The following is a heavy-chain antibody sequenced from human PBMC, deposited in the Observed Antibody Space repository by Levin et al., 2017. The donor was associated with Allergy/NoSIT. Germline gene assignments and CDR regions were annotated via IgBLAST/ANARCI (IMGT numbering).Heavy chain of an antibody. J-gene: IGHJ4*02. V-gene: IGHV3-66*02. CDR2: IYSGGST. D-gene: IGHD3-10*01. CDR3: ARVGPFGEFSIDY. Sequence: GGSLRLSCAASGFTISSNYMSWVRQAPGKGLEWVSVIYSGGSTYYADSVKGRFTISRDNSKNTLYRQMNSLRAEDTAVYYCARVGPFGEFSIDYWGQGTLVTVSS. CDR1: GFTISSNY.